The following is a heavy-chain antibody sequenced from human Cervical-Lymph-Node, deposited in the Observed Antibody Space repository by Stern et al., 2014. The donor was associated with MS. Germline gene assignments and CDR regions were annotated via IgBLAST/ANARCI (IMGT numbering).Heavy chain of an antibody. CDR1: GYTFTGYY. CDR3: ARDPGYYSNSPFYYFDF. J-gene: IGHJ4*02. D-gene: IGHD4-11*01. Sequence: VPLEESGAEVKKPGASVKVSCKTSGYTFTGYYMHWVRQAPGQGLEWMGWIKPNSGGTKYAQKFQGWVTMTRDTSISAVYMELSRLRSDDAAVYYCARDPGYYSNSPFYYFDFWGQGTLVTVSS. V-gene: IGHV1-2*04. CDR2: IKPNSGGT.